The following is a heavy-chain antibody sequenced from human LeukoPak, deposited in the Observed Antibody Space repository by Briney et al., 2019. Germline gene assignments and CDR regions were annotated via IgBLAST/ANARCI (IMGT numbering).Heavy chain of an antibody. D-gene: IGHD3-16*01. Sequence: GGSLRLSCAASGITFSSYSMNWVRQAPGKGLEWVSYISSFSGTINYADSVKGRFTISRDNAKNSLYLQMNSLRVEDTAVYYCARDQGGVGYWGQGTLVTVSS. CDR3: ARDQGGVGY. CDR2: ISSFSGTI. V-gene: IGHV3-48*01. J-gene: IGHJ4*02. CDR1: GITFSSYS.